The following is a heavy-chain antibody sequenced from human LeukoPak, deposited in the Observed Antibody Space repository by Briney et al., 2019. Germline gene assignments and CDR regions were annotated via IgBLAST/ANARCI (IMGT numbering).Heavy chain of an antibody. D-gene: IGHD3-10*01. V-gene: IGHV1-2*02. CDR2: INPNSGGT. CDR3: ARSPTRRDYYGSGSFWFDP. J-gene: IGHJ5*02. Sequence: ASVKVSCKASGYTFTGYYMHWVRQAPGQGLEWMGWINPNSGGTNYAQKFQGRVTMTRDTSISTAYMELSRLRSDDTAVYYCARSPTRRDYYGSGSFWFDPWGQGTLVTVSS. CDR1: GYTFTGYY.